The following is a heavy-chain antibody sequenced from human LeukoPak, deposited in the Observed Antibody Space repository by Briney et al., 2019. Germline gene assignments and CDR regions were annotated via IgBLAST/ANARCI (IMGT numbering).Heavy chain of an antibody. D-gene: IGHD3-22*01. CDR2: ISSSSSYI. CDR3: ARGGGLMNYYDSSGYYFDY. Sequence: GGSLRLSCAASGFTFSSYSMNWVRQAPGKGLEWVSSISSSSSYIYYADSVKGRFTISRDNAKNSLYLQMNSLRAEDAAVYYCARGGGLMNYYDSSGYYFDYWGQGTLVTVSS. CDR1: GFTFSSYS. J-gene: IGHJ4*02. V-gene: IGHV3-21*01.